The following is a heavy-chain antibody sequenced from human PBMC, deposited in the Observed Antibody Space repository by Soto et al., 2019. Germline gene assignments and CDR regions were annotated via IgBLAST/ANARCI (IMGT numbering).Heavy chain of an antibody. J-gene: IGHJ4*02. D-gene: IGHD3-10*01. V-gene: IGHV3-23*01. CDR1: GFTFSSYA. Sequence: GGSLRLSCAASGFTFSSYAMSWVRQAPGKGLEWVSAISGSGGSTYYADSVKGRFTISRDNSKNTLYLQMNSLRAEDTAVYYCAKVPSNLSNYYGSDWGQGTLVTVSS. CDR2: ISGSGGST. CDR3: AKVPSNLSNYYGSD.